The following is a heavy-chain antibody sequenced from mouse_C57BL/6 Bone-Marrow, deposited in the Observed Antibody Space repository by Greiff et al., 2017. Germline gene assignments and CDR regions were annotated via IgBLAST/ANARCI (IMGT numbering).Heavy chain of an antibody. J-gene: IGHJ3*01. D-gene: IGHD3-2*02. Sequence: QVQLKESGAELMKPGASVKLSCKATGYTFTGYWIGEILPGSGSTNYNEKFKGKATFTADTSSNTAYMQLSSLTTEDSAIYYCARRAAQATWFAYWGQGTLVTVSA. CDR1: GYTFTGYW. V-gene: IGHV1-9*01. CDR3: ARRAAQATWFAY. CDR2: ILPGSGST.